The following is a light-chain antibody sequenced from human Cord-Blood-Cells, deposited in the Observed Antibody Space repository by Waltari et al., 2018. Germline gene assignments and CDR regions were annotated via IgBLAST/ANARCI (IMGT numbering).Light chain of an antibody. CDR3: SSYTSSSTLE. CDR2: DVS. J-gene: IGLJ3*02. V-gene: IGLV2-14*01. CDR1: SSDVGGYNY. Sequence: QSALTQSASVSGSPGQSITISCTGTSSDVGGYNYVSWYQQHQGKAPKLMIYDVSNRPSGVSNRFSGSKSGNTASLTISGLQAEDEADYYCSSYTSSSTLEFGGGTKLTVL.